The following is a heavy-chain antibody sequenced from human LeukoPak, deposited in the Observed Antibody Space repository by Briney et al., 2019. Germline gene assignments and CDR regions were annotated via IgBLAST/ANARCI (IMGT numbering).Heavy chain of an antibody. D-gene: IGHD3-22*01. J-gene: IGHJ4*02. Sequence: GRSLRLSCTASGFTFRDYAMSWFRQAPGKGLEWVGFIRSIGYGGTTEYAASVKGRFTISRDDSKSIAYLHMNSLKTEDTAVYYCTKFFYDTTGYCLPYYLDYWGQGTLVTVSS. CDR3: TKFFYDTTGYCLPYYLDY. CDR2: IRSIGYGGTT. V-gene: IGHV3-49*03. CDR1: GFTFRDYA.